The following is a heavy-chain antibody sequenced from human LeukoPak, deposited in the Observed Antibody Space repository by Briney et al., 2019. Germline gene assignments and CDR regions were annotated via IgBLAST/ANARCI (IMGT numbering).Heavy chain of an antibody. V-gene: IGHV1-2*02. D-gene: IGHD3-22*01. J-gene: IGHJ3*02. CDR3: ARGAGYYDSSGYPRTYDAFDI. CDR2: INPNSGGT. CDR1: GSSFTGYY. Sequence: ASVKLSCYCSGSSFTGYYMHWQRQAPGQGLEWIGCINPNSGGTNYAQKFQGRVTMTRDTSISTAYMELSRLRSDDTAVYYCARGAGYYDSSGYPRTYDAFDIWGQGTMVAVSS.